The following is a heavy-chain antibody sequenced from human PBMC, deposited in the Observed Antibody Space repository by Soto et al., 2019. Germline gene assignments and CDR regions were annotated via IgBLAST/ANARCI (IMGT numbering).Heavy chain of an antibody. J-gene: IGHJ6*03. CDR1: GGTFSSYT. V-gene: IGHV1-69*04. D-gene: IGHD3-9*01. CDR3: AREGRYDILTGYPIEYYYYMDV. Sequence: GASVKVSCKASGGTFSSYTISWVRQAPGQGLEWMGRIIPILGIANYAQKFQGRVTITADKSTSTAYMELSSLRSEDTAVYYCAREGRYDILTGYPIEYYYYMDVWGKGTTVTVSS. CDR2: IIPILGIA.